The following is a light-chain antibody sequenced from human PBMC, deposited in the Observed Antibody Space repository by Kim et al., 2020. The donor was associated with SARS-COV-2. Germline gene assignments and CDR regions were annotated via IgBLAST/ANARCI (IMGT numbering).Light chain of an antibody. V-gene: IGKV3-20*01. Sequence: LSPGERATLSCRASQSVSSNYLAWYQQKPGQAPRLLIYGASSRATGIPDRFGGSGSGTDFTLTITRLEPEDFAVYYCQQYSSSPATFGQGTKVDIK. CDR1: QSVSSNY. J-gene: IGKJ1*01. CDR2: GAS. CDR3: QQYSSSPAT.